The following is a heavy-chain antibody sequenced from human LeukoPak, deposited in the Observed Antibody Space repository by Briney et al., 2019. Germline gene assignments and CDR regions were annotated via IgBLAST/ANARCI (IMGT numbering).Heavy chain of an antibody. D-gene: IGHD6-19*01. CDR3: AKEGKSSGWFKKRSYYYYMDV. J-gene: IGHJ6*03. Sequence: PGGSLRLSCAASGFNFSSHAMLWVRQAPGKGLEWVSAISGSGGSTYYADSGKGRFTNARDNSKNTLYLKMISLRAEDTAVYYCAKEGKSSGWFKKRSYYYYMDVWGKGTTVTVSS. CDR1: GFNFSSHA. V-gene: IGHV3-23*01. CDR2: ISGSGGST.